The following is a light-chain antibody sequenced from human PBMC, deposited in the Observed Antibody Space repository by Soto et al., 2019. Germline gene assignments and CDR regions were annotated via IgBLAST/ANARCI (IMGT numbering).Light chain of an antibody. V-gene: IGLV8-61*01. J-gene: IGLJ3*02. CDR1: SGSVSTNYY. CDR3: MLFVGSGIWV. CDR2: STN. Sequence: QTVVTQEPSFSVSPGGTVTLTCGLSSGSVSTNYYNSWYQQTPGQAPRTLIYSTNTRSSGVPDRFSGSILGNKAALTIAGAQADDESDYYCMLFVGSGIWVFGGGTKLTVL.